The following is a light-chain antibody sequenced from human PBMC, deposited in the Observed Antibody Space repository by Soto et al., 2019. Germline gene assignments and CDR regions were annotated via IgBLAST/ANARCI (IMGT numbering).Light chain of an antibody. V-gene: IGKV3-15*01. Sequence: EIVMTQSPATLSVSPGERATLSCRASQSVSSKLAWYQQKPGQAPRLLIYGASTRAPGIPARFSGSGSGTEFTLTISSLQSEDFAVYYCQQYNNWPPMYTFGQGTKLEIK. J-gene: IGKJ2*01. CDR1: QSVSSK. CDR2: GAS. CDR3: QQYNNWPPMYT.